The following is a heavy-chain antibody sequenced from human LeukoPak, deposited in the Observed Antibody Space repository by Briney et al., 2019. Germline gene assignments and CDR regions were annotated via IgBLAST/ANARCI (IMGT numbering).Heavy chain of an antibody. J-gene: IGHJ4*02. D-gene: IGHD2-2*01. CDR1: GFTFSNAW. CDR3: TTADCSSTSCYEGYFDY. CDR2: IKSKTDGGTT. Sequence: KPGGSLILSCAASGFTFSNAWMSWVRQAPGKGLEWVGRIKSKTDGGTTDYAAPVKGRFTISRDDSKNTLYLQMNSLKTEDTAVYYCTTADCSSTSCYEGYFDYWGQGTLVTVSS. V-gene: IGHV3-15*01.